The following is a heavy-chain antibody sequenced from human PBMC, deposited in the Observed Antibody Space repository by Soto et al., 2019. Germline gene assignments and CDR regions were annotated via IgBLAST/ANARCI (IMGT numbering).Heavy chain of an antibody. V-gene: IGHV4-59*11. J-gene: IGHJ4*02. D-gene: IGHD3-9*01. CDR3: ARLAYPSGFTFDY. CDR1: DGKIRGHY. Sequence: PSETQSLTCTVADGKIRGHYVTWIRQPPGERLEWIGYIYYNGNTNYNSSLKSRVTISIDTSKNQFSLKLNSVTAADTAVYFCARLAYPSGFTFDYWGRGTLVTVSS. CDR2: IYYNGNT.